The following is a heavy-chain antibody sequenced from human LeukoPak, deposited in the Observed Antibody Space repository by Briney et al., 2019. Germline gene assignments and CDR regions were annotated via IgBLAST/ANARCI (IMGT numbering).Heavy chain of an antibody. Sequence: SVKVSCKASGDTFDSHALSWVRQAPGQGLEWMGAIIPMYGTSDYAQKFQGRVAIIADKSTSTAYRELNSLTSEDTAVYYCAIAQNNHGYVYFGMDVWGKGTTVTVSS. D-gene: IGHD5-12*01. J-gene: IGHJ6*04. CDR3: AIAQNNHGYVYFGMDV. CDR2: IIPMYGTS. V-gene: IGHV1-69*06. CDR1: GDTFDSHA.